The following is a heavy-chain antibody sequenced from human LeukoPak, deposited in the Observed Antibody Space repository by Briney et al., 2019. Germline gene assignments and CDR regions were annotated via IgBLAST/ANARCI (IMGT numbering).Heavy chain of an antibody. Sequence: PGGSLRLSCAASGFTFSSYAMHWVRQAPGKGLEWVAVISYDGSNKYYADSVKGRFTISRDNSKNTLYLQMNSLRAEDTAVYYCARDGDGYKSYFGYWGQGTLVTVSS. CDR3: ARDGDGYKSYFGY. V-gene: IGHV3-30-3*01. CDR1: GFTFSSYA. J-gene: IGHJ4*02. D-gene: IGHD5-24*01. CDR2: ISYDGSNK.